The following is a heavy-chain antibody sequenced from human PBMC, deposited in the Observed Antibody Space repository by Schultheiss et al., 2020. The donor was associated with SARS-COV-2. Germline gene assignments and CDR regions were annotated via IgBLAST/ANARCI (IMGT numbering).Heavy chain of an antibody. J-gene: IGHJ4*02. D-gene: IGHD6-19*01. CDR2: IIPIFGTA. CDR1: GGTFSSYA. Sequence: SVKVSCKASGGTFSSYAISWVRQAPGQGLEWMGGIIPIFGTANYAQKFQGRVTITADESTSTAYMELSRLRSDDTAVYYCARPVAGKWYFDYWGQGTLVTVSS. CDR3: ARPVAGKWYFDY. V-gene: IGHV1-69*13.